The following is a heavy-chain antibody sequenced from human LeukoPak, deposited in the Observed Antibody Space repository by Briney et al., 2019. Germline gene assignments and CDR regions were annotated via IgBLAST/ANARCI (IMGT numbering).Heavy chain of an antibody. Sequence: PSETLSLTCAVYGVSFSGYYWSWIRQPPGKGLEWIGEINHSGSTNYNPSLKSRVTISVDTSKNQFSLKLSSVTAADTAVYYCARRNPRYCSSTSCRYGMDVWGQGTTVTVSS. CDR2: INHSGST. J-gene: IGHJ6*02. CDR3: ARRNPRYCSSTSCRYGMDV. V-gene: IGHV4-34*01. D-gene: IGHD2-2*01. CDR1: GVSFSGYY.